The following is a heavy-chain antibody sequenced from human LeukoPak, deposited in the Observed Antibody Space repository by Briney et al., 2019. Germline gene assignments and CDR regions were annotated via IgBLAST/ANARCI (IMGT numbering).Heavy chain of an antibody. CDR2: ISGSGGST. J-gene: IGHJ1*01. V-gene: IGHV3-23*01. Sequence: GGSLRLSCAASGFTFSSYEMNWVRQAPGKGLEWVSAISGSGGSTYYADSVKGRFTISRDNPKNTLYLQMNSLRAEDTAVYYCARDRATAAAGLTLQHWGQGTLVTVSS. D-gene: IGHD6-13*01. CDR3: ARDRATAAAGLTLQH. CDR1: GFTFSSYE.